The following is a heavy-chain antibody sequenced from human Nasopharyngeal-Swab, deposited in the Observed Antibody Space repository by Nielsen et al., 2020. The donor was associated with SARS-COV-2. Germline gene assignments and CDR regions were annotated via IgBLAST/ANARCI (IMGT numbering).Heavy chain of an antibody. Sequence: SVKVSCKASGGTFSSYAISWVRQTPGQGLEWMGGIIPIFGTANYAQKFQGRVTITADESTSTAYMELSSLRSEDTAVYYCAPVVSSSSPPWGQGTLVTVSS. D-gene: IGHD6-13*01. J-gene: IGHJ5*02. CDR3: APVVSSSSPP. CDR2: IIPIFGTA. CDR1: GGTFSSYA. V-gene: IGHV1-69*13.